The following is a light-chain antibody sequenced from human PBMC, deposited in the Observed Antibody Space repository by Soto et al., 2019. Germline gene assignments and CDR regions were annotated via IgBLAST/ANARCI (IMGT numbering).Light chain of an antibody. J-gene: IGLJ1*01. CDR2: DVT. V-gene: IGLV2-11*01. CDR1: YSDVGTFYF. Sequence: QSALAQPRSVSWSPGQSVTISCTGSYSDVGTFYFVSWCQQYPGKGPKLIIYDVTERPSGVPDRFSGSQSGNTASLTISGLQAQAEADYYCCSYAGSYTYIFGSGTTVTVL. CDR3: CSYAGSYTYI.